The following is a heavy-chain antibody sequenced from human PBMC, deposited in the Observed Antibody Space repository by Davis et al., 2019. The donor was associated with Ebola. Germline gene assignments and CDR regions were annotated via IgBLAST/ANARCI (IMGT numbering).Heavy chain of an antibody. Sequence: PGGSLRLSCSASGFTFNNYAMHWVRQAPGRGLDFVSGINDNGGTTHYADSVKGRFTISRDNAKNSLYLQMNSLRAEDTAVYYCARGRVTRALYYYYYYMDVWGKGTTVTVSS. CDR3: ARGRVTRALYYYYYYMDV. CDR2: INDNGGTT. J-gene: IGHJ6*03. CDR1: GFTFNNYA. D-gene: IGHD4-17*01. V-gene: IGHV3-64*04.